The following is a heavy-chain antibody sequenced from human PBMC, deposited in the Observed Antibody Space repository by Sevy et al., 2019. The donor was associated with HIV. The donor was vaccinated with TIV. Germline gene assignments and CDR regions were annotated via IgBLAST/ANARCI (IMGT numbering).Heavy chain of an antibody. J-gene: IGHJ3*02. CDR2: ISYDGSNK. V-gene: IGHV3-30-3*01. D-gene: IGHD3-22*01. CDR3: AGDSLSDYYDSSGYYSGAFDI. Sequence: GGSLRLSCAASGFTFSSYAMHWVRQAPGKGLEWVAVISYDGSNKYYADSVKGRFTISRDNSKNTLYLQMNSLRAEDTAGYYCAGDSLSDYYDSSGYYSGAFDIWGQGTMVTVSS. CDR1: GFTFSSYA.